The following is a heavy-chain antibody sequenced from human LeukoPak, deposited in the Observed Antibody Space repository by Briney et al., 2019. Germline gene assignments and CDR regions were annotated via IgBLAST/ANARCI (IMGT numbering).Heavy chain of an antibody. V-gene: IGHV4-59*08. J-gene: IGHJ4*02. Sequence: SETLSLTCTVSGGSLSSYYWSWIRQPPGKGLEWIGYIYYSGSTNYNPSLKSRVTISVDTSKNQFSLKLSSVTAADTAVYYCARWRGQGFDYWGQGTLVTVSS. CDR1: GGSLSSYY. D-gene: IGHD5-12*01. CDR3: ARWRGQGFDY. CDR2: IYYSGST.